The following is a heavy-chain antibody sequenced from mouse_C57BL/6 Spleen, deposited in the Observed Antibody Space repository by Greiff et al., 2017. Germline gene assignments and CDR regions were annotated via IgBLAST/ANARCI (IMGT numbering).Heavy chain of an antibody. J-gene: IGHJ2*01. CDR2: IYPSDSET. D-gene: IGHD1-1*01. Sequence: QVQLQQPGAELVRPGSSVKLSCKASGYTFTSYWMDWVKQRPGQGLEWIGNIYPSDSETHYNQKFKDKATLTVDKSSSTGDMKLSSLTSEDSAVYYGAREGITTVVAPLDYWGQGTTLTVSS. V-gene: IGHV1-61*01. CDR3: AREGITTVVAPLDY. CDR1: GYTFTSYW.